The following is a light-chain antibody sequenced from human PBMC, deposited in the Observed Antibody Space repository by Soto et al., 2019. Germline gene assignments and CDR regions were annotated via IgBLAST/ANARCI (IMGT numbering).Light chain of an antibody. CDR2: GTS. CDR1: QAINTY. V-gene: IGKV1-39*01. Sequence: DIQMTQSPSFLSASVGDRVTISCRASQAINTYLNWYQQKPGKAPKLLIYGTSDLQNGVPSRFSGGGSGTDFTLTISSLQPEDFATHYCQQSYSTLLITFGQWTRLEV. J-gene: IGKJ5*01. CDR3: QQSYSTLLIT.